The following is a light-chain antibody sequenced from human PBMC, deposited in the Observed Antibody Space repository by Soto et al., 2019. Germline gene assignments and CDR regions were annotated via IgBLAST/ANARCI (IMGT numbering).Light chain of an antibody. Sequence: DIVMTQSPDSLAVSLGERATINCKSSQSVLYSSSNKNYLAWYQQKPGQPPNLLIYWASTRESGVPDRFSGRGSGTEFTLTISSLQAEDAALYYCQQYYTTPLTFGQGTQLEIK. CDR1: QSVLYSSSNKNY. CDR2: WAS. V-gene: IGKV4-1*01. J-gene: IGKJ2*01. CDR3: QQYYTTPLT.